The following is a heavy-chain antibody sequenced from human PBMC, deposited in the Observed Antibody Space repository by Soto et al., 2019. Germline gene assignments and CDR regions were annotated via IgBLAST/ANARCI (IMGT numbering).Heavy chain of an antibody. J-gene: IGHJ6*02. CDR1: GGSISSGGHY. V-gene: IGHV4-31*03. Sequence: SATLSLTCTVSGGSISSGGHYWIWIRQHTGKGLEWIGYIYYSGSTYYNPSLKSRVTISVDTSQNQFSLKLTSVTAADTAIYYCARVPNTGSYSYYGLDVWCQGTTVTVSS. CDR3: ARVPNTGSYSYYGLDV. CDR2: IYYSGST. D-gene: IGHD2-8*02.